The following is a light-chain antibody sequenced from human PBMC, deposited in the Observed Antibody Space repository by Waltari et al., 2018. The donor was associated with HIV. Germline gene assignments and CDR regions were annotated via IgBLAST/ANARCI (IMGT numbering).Light chain of an antibody. CDR2: SNN. CDR1: TSNIGNST. CDR3: ATWDDSLNVPV. J-gene: IGLJ2*01. V-gene: IGLV1-44*01. Sequence: QSVLTQPPSASGTPGQRVTISCAGSTSNIGNSTVNWYQTLPGTDPKLLMYSNNLRPSGVPDRFSGSKSGTSASLAISGLQSDDEVDYYCATWDDSLNVPVFGGGTKLTVL.